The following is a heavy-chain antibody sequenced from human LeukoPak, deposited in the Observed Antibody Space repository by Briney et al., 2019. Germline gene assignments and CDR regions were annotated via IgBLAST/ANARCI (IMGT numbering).Heavy chain of an antibody. V-gene: IGHV3-23*01. CDR1: GFIFSGNA. CDR3: TKFRGVSWDLLAFDY. Sequence: AGALRLSCVASGFIFSGNAMSELRQTPGKGLEGVSWISAGAYGSDFADCVKGRFTISRDHSKNTLYLQMNSLRAEDTAMDYCTKFRGVSWDLLAFDYWGQGALVTVSS. D-gene: IGHD1-26*01. J-gene: IGHJ4*02. CDR2: ISAGAYGS.